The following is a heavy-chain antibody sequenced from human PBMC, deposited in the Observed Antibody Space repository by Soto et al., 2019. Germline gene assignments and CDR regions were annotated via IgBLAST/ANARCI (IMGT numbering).Heavy chain of an antibody. V-gene: IGHV4-4*07. CDR2: IYTSGST. J-gene: IGHJ4*02. Sequence: QVQLQESGPGLVKPSETLSLTCTVSGGSISSYYWSWIRPPDGKGLARIGRIYTSGSTNSNPSLKSRVTMSVDTSKNQFSLKLSSVTAADTAVYYCARVRSSGWYGDYYFDYWGQGTLVTVSS. CDR3: ARVRSSGWYGDYYFDY. D-gene: IGHD6-19*01. CDR1: GGSISSYY.